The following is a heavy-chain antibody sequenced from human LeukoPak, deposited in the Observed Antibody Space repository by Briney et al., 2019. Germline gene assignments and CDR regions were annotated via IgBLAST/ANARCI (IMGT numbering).Heavy chain of an antibody. Sequence: ASVKVSCKAFGYTFTGYFMHWVRQAPGQGPEWMGWINPNSGGTSYAQKFQGRVTMTGDTSISTAYMELSRLRSEDTAVYYCARNYDGACDYWGQGTLVTVSS. CDR3: ARNYDGACDY. CDR1: GYTFTGYF. J-gene: IGHJ4*02. V-gene: IGHV1-2*02. D-gene: IGHD4-23*01. CDR2: INPNSGGT.